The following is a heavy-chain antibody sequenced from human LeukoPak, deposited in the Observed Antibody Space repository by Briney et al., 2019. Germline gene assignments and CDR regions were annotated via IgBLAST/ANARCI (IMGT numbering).Heavy chain of an antibody. Sequence: PGGSLRLSCAASGFTFSSYSMNWVRQAPGKGLEWVSAISGSGGSTYYADSVKGRFTISRDNSKNTLYLQMNSLRAEDTAVYYCAKDRDKWLRVLYFDFWGQGTLVTVSS. J-gene: IGHJ4*02. V-gene: IGHV3-23*01. D-gene: IGHD5-12*01. CDR3: AKDRDKWLRVLYFDF. CDR2: ISGSGGST. CDR1: GFTFSSYS.